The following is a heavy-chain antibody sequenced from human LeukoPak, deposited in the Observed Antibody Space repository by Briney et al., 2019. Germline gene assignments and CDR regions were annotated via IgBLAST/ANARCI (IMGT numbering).Heavy chain of an antibody. Sequence: SETLSLTCTVSGGSISSYYWNWIRQPPGKGREWIGYIYYSGSTNYNPSLKSRVTISVDTSKNQFSLKLSSVTAADTAVYYCARGYSYGRYYFDYWGQGTLVTVSS. CDR1: GGSISSYY. CDR3: ARGYSYGRYYFDY. D-gene: IGHD5-18*01. CDR2: IYYSGST. V-gene: IGHV4-59*01. J-gene: IGHJ4*02.